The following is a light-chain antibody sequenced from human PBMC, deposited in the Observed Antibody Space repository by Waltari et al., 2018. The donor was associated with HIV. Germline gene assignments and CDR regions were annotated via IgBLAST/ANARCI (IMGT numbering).Light chain of an antibody. CDR1: NGDSSDYNY. J-gene: IGLJ2*01. V-gene: IGLV2-8*01. CDR2: EVT. Sequence: QSPLTQSASASGSPGHSLNISCTGPNGDSSDYNYVSWYQQHPDGPPKLIIFEVTKRPSGVPDRFAGSKSGNTASLFVSGLQPEDEATYFCSSFAGTHKLFGGGTKLTVL. CDR3: SSFAGTHKL.